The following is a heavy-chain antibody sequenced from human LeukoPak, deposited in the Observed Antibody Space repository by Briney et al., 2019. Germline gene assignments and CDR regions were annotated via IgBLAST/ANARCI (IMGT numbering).Heavy chain of an antibody. Sequence: GGSLRLSCAASGFTFSSYAMSWVRQAPGKGLEWVSAISGSGGSTYYADSVKGRFTISRDNSKNTLYLQMNSLRAEDTAVYYCASATSGYYSPYEYWGQGTLVTVSS. CDR3: ASATSGYYSPYEY. V-gene: IGHV3-23*01. CDR1: GFTFSSYA. D-gene: IGHD3-22*01. J-gene: IGHJ4*02. CDR2: ISGSGGST.